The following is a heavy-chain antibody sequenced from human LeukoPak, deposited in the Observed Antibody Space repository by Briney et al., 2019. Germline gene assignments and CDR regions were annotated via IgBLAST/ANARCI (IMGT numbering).Heavy chain of an antibody. Sequence: GSVKVSCTASGYTFTSYGISWVRQAPGQGLEWMGWISAYNGNTNYAQKLQGRVTMTTDTSTSTAYMELRSLRSDDTAVYYCARGYCSSTSCYIEDNWFDPWGQGTLVTVSS. D-gene: IGHD2-2*02. V-gene: IGHV1-18*01. CDR2: ISAYNGNT. CDR1: GYTFTSYG. J-gene: IGHJ5*02. CDR3: ARGYCSSTSCYIEDNWFDP.